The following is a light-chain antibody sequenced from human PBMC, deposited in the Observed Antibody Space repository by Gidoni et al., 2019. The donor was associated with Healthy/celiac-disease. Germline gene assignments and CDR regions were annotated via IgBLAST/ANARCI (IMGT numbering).Light chain of an antibody. CDR3: QQYNNWPL. CDR1: QSVSSN. J-gene: IGKJ4*01. V-gene: IGKV3-15*01. Sequence: EIVMTPSPATLSVSPGERATLSCRASQSVSSNLAWYQQKPGQAPRLLSYGASTRATGIPARFSGSGSGTEFTLTISSLQSEDFAVYYCQQYNNWPLFGGGTKVEIK. CDR2: GAS.